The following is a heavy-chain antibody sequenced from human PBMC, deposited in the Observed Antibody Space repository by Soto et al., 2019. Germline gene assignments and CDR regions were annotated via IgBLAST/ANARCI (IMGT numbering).Heavy chain of an antibody. J-gene: IGHJ4*02. CDR3: AAYFGQLVNFDY. CDR1: GGTFSSYA. Sequence: ASVKVSCKASGGTFSSYAISWVRQAPGQGLEWMGGIIPIFGTANYAQKFQGRVTITADESTSTAYMELSSLRSEDTAVYYCAAYFGQLVNFDYWGQGTLVTVSS. V-gene: IGHV1-69*13. CDR2: IIPIFGTA. D-gene: IGHD6-6*01.